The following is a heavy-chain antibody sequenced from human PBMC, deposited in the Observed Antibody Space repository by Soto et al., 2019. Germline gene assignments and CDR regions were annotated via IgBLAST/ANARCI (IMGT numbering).Heavy chain of an antibody. Sequence: GGSLRLSCAASKFTFSNYALSWVRQAPGKGLEWVAVISYDGSNKYYADSVKGRFAISRDNSKNTLYLQMNSLRAEDTAVYYCARGSVAGITYYYGMDVWGQGTTVTVSS. CDR2: ISYDGSNK. CDR3: ARGSVAGITYYYGMDV. J-gene: IGHJ6*02. V-gene: IGHV3-30*09. CDR1: KFTFSNYA. D-gene: IGHD6-19*01.